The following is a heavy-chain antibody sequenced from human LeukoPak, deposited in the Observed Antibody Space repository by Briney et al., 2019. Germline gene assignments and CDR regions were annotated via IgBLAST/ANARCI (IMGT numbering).Heavy chain of an antibody. Sequence: GASVKVSCKASGGTFSNYPISWVRQAPRQGLEWMGRIIPMFGTVNYAQKFQGRVSFTTDYSTYTTYMELSSLTSDDTAVYFCARDLYSSGGYWGQGTLVTVSS. J-gene: IGHJ4*02. D-gene: IGHD6-19*01. V-gene: IGHV1-69*05. CDR3: ARDLYSSGGY. CDR2: IIPMFGTV. CDR1: GGTFSNYP.